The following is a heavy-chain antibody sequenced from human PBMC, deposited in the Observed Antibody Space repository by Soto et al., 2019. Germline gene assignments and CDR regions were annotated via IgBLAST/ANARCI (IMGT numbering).Heavy chain of an antibody. V-gene: IGHV3-30-3*01. J-gene: IGHJ6*02. CDR3: ARGSGGPLDYYYYGMDV. Sequence: PGGSLRLSCAASGFTFSSYAMHWVRQAPGKGLEWVAVISYDGSNKYYADSVKGRFTISRDNSKNTLYLQMNSLRAEDTAVYYCARGSGGPLDYYYYGMDVWGQGTTVTVSS. CDR2: ISYDGSNK. D-gene: IGHD3-10*01. CDR1: GFTFSSYA.